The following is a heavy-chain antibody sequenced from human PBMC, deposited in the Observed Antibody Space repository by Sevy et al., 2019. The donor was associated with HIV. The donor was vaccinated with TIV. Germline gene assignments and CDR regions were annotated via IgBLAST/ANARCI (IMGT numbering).Heavy chain of an antibody. D-gene: IGHD3-9*01. CDR1: GFIFSNAW. Sequence: GGSMRLSCGASGFIFSNAWMSWVRQAPGKGLEWVANIKEGGSQKNYLESVKGRFTISRDNAKNLLYLQMNNLRADDTAVYYCARDPDILSGYPSHYFDYWGQGTLVTVSS. CDR3: ARDPDILSGYPSHYFDY. CDR2: IKEGGSQK. J-gene: IGHJ4*02. V-gene: IGHV3-7*01.